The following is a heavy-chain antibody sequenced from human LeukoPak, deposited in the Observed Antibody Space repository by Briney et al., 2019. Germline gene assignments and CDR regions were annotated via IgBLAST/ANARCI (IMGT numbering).Heavy chain of an antibody. CDR3: ARDLSVGARPNLGFDY. J-gene: IGHJ4*02. CDR1: GFIFSNYW. V-gene: IGHV3-7*01. CDR2: IKEDGSVN. D-gene: IGHD1-26*01. Sequence: HPGGSLRLSCAASGFIFSNYWMIWVRQAPGKGLEWVANIKEDGSVNNVLDSVKGRFTISRDNAKNSLYLQMNSLRAEDTAVYYCARDLSVGARPNLGFDYWGQGTLVTVSS.